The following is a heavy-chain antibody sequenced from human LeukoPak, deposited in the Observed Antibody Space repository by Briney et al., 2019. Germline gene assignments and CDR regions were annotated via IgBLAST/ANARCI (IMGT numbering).Heavy chain of an antibody. J-gene: IGHJ5*02. CDR2: ISAYNGNT. Sequence: ASVKVSCKASGYTFTSYGISWVRQAPGQGLEWMGWISAYNGNTNYAQKLQGRVTMTTDTSTSTAYMELRSLRSDDTAVYYCARDLGDIVVVPAATAANINWFDPWGQGTLVTVSS. D-gene: IGHD2-2*01. CDR3: ARDLGDIVVVPAATAANINWFDP. CDR1: GYTFTSYG. V-gene: IGHV1-18*01.